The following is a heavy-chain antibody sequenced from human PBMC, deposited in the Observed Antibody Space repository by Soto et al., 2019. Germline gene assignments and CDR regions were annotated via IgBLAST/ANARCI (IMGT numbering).Heavy chain of an antibody. J-gene: IGHJ4*02. CDR1: GFTFKNYG. Sequence: QVQLVESGGGVVQPGTSLRLSCAASGFTFKNYGMHWVRQAPGKGLEWVAIVYYDGSNQYYADSVKGRFTISRDNSKNTLYLQMNSLRVDDTAMYYCVRDLSDYWGQGTLVTVSS. CDR3: VRDLSDY. V-gene: IGHV3-33*01. CDR2: VYYDGSNQ.